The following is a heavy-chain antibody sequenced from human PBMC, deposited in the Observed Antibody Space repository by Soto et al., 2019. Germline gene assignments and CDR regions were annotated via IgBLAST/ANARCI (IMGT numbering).Heavy chain of an antibody. D-gene: IGHD6-19*01. CDR2: ISSSGSTI. Sequence: ESGGGLVKPGGSLRLSCAASGFTFSDYYISWIRQAPGKGLEWVSYISSSGSTIYYADSVKGRFTISRDNAKNSLYLQMNSLRAEDTAVYYCARAAIAVAGTRNWFDPWGQGTLVTVSS. CDR3: ARAAIAVAGTRNWFDP. CDR1: GFTFSDYY. V-gene: IGHV3-11*01. J-gene: IGHJ5*02.